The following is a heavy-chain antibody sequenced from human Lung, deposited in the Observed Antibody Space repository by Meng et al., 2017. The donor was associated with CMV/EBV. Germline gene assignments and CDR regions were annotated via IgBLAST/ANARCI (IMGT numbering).Heavy chain of an antibody. CDR1: RYTFSTYS. V-gene: IGHV7-4-1*02. CDR3: ARGGNFDP. CDR2: ISTNTGTP. J-gene: IGHJ5*02. D-gene: IGHD2/OR15-2a*01. Sequence: VGRVQYGLNFRKPGASVKFSFKASRYTFSTYSINWVRQAHGRGRGWMGWISTNTGTPPYTQGFTGRFDFSLDTSVSTAYRQIRSLKAEDTAVYYCARGGNFDPWGQGTLVTVSS.